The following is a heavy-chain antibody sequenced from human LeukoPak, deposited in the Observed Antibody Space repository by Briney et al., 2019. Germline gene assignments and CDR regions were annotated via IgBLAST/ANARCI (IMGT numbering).Heavy chain of an antibody. Sequence: GGSLRLSCAASGFTFSSYSMNWVRQAPGKGLEWVSYISSSSSTIYYADSVKGRFTISRDNAKNSLYLQMNSLRAEDTAVYYCARGKLYSSSTIDYWGQGTLVTVSS. CDR1: GFTFSSYS. V-gene: IGHV3-48*01. CDR2: ISSSSSTI. D-gene: IGHD6-6*01. J-gene: IGHJ4*02. CDR3: ARGKLYSSSTIDY.